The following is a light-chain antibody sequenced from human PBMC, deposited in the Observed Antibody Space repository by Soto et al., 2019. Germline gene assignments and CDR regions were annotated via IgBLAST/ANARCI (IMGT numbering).Light chain of an antibody. CDR3: SSYAGSNNFVV. V-gene: IGLV2-8*01. CDR2: EVT. Sequence: QSALTQPASVSGSPGQSITISCTGTSSDVGGYNYVSWYQQRPGKAPQVIIYEVTKRPSGVPDRFSGSKSGNTASLTVSGLQAEDEAEYYCSSYAGSNNFVVFGGGTKLTVL. CDR1: SSDVGGYNY. J-gene: IGLJ2*01.